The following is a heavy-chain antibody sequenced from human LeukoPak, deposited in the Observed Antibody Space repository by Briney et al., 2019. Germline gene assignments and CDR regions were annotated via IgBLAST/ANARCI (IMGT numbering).Heavy chain of an antibody. D-gene: IGHD3-3*01. CDR1: GGSSSGYY. V-gene: IGHV4-34*01. Sequence: SETLSLTCAVYGGSSSGYYWSWIRQPPGKGLEWIGEINHSGSTNYNPSLKSRVTISVDTSKNQFSLKLSSVTAADTAVYYCARGSLLRYGMDVWGQGTTVTVSS. CDR2: INHSGST. J-gene: IGHJ6*02. CDR3: ARGSLLRYGMDV.